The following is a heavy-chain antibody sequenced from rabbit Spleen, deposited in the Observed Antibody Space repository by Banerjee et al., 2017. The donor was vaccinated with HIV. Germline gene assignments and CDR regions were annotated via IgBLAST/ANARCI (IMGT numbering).Heavy chain of an antibody. CDR1: GFSFYFGYV. Sequence: QEHLLVSGGGLVLPDGSLTLTFTASGFSFYFGYVIFLVRQAPGMVLMWIACINSHTGRPVYASWAKGTFTIAKTASTKVTLQMTSLKAAETDNYLCERDTGTSFSPYSMDLWGGGILVTVS. CDR3: ERDTGTSFSPYSMDL. D-gene: IGHD8-1*01. V-gene: IGHV1S45*01. J-gene: IGHJ6*01. CDR2: INSHTGRP.